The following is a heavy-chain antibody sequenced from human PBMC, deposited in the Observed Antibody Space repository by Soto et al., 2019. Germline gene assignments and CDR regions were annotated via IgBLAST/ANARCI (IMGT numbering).Heavy chain of an antibody. D-gene: IGHD2-2*01. V-gene: IGHV3-23*01. J-gene: IGHJ5*02. CDR2: ISGSGGST. CDR3: ASPEVVRYCSSTSCYEDWFDP. Sequence: PGGSLGLSCAASGFTFSSYAMSWVRQAPGKGLEWVSAISGSGGSTYYADSVRGRFTISRDNSKNTLYLQMNSLRAEDTAVYYCASPEVVRYCSSTSCYEDWFDPWGQGT. CDR1: GFTFSSYA.